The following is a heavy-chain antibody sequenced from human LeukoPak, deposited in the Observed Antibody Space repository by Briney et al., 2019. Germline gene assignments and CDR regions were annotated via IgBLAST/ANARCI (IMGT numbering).Heavy chain of an antibody. V-gene: IGHV4-31*03. J-gene: IGHJ3*02. CDR2: IYYSGST. D-gene: IGHD3-22*01. Sequence: SETLSLTCTVSGGSISSGGYYWSWIRQHPGKGLEWIGCIYYSGSTYYNPSLKSRVTISVDTSKNQFSLKLSSVTAADTAVYYCARDQDRDSSGSDAFDIWGQGTMVTVSS. CDR3: ARDQDRDSSGSDAFDI. CDR1: GGSISSGGYY.